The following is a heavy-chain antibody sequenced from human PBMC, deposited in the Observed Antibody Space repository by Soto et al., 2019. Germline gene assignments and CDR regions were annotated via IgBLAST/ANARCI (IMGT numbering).Heavy chain of an antibody. CDR2: INAGNGNT. J-gene: IGHJ6*03. V-gene: IGHV1-3*01. Sequence: ASVKVSCKASGYTFTSYAMHWVRQAPGQRLEWMGWINAGNGNTKYSQKFQGRVTITRDTSASTAYMELSSLRSEDTAVYYCARDLGDYGDSHYYYYYMDVWGKGTTVTVSS. CDR1: GYTFTSYA. CDR3: ARDLGDYGDSHYYYYYMDV. D-gene: IGHD4-17*01.